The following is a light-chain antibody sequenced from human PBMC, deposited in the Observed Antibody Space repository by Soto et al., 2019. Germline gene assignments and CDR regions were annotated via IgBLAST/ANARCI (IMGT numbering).Light chain of an antibody. CDR1: QSVSSSY. Sequence: EIVFTQCPGTLSLSPGERATLSCGASQSVSSSYLAWYQQKPGQAPRLLIYGASSRATGIPVRFSGSGSGTDFTLTISRLEPEDFAVYYCQQYGSSPPITFGQGTRLEIK. CDR3: QQYGSSPPIT. CDR2: GAS. V-gene: IGKV3-20*01. J-gene: IGKJ5*01.